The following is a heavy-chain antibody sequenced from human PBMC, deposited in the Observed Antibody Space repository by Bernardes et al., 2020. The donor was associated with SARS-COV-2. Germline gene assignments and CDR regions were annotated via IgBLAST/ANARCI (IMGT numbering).Heavy chain of an antibody. CDR1: SDSISTSSYYY. CDR2: IYYFGNA. CDR3: VRGSDYGIDY. Sequence: SETLSLTCTVSSDSISTSSYYYWTWIRQPPGKGLEWIGYIYYFGNANYNPSLKSRVTMSVDTSKNQFSLNLSSVTAADTALYYCVRGSDYGIDYWGHGTTVTVSS. V-gene: IGHV4-61*01. J-gene: IGHJ6*02.